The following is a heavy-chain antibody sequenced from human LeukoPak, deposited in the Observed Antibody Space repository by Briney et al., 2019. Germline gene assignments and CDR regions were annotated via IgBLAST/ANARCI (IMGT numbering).Heavy chain of an antibody. Sequence: PGGSLRLSCAASGFTFSSYSMNWVRQAPGKGLEWVSSISSSSYIYYADSVKGRFTISRDNAKNSLYLQMNSLRAEDTAVYYCARDYRGYSYGQDYWGQGTLVTVSS. CDR3: ARDYRGYSYGQDY. D-gene: IGHD5-18*01. CDR2: ISSSSYI. CDR1: GFTFSSYS. J-gene: IGHJ4*02. V-gene: IGHV3-21*01.